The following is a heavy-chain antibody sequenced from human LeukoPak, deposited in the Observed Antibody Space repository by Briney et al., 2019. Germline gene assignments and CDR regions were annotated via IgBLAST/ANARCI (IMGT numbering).Heavy chain of an antibody. Sequence: PSETQSLTGTVSGGSISSYYWSWIRQPAGKGLEWIGRIYTSGSTNYNPSLKSGVTMSVDTSKNQFSLKLSSVTAADTAVYYCARGGGSYTYYYYYMDVWGKGTTVTVSS. J-gene: IGHJ6*03. CDR3: ARGGGSYTYYYYYMDV. V-gene: IGHV4-4*07. D-gene: IGHD1-26*01. CDR2: IYTSGST. CDR1: GGSISSYY.